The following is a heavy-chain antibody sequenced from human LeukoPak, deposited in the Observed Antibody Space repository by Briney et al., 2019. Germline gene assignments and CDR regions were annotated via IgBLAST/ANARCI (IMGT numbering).Heavy chain of an antibody. CDR1: GVSISSGSYY. D-gene: IGHD2-15*01. CDR2: IYTSGST. J-gene: IGHJ3*02. V-gene: IGHV4-61*02. CDR3: ARGVFDVVVVAATLSSAFDI. Sequence: PSETLSLTCTVSGVSISSGSYYWSWIRQPAGKGLEWIGRIYTSGSTNYNPPLKSRVTISVDTSKNQFSLKLSSVTAADTAVYYCARGVFDVVVVAATLSSAFDIWGQGTMVTVSS.